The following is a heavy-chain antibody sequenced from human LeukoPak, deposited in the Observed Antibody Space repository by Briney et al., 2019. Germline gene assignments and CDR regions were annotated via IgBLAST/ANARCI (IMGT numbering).Heavy chain of an antibody. D-gene: IGHD3-16*01. V-gene: IGHV3-53*01. J-gene: IGHJ4*02. CDR3: ANQGGAAHY. Sequence: PGGSLRLSCAVSGFTVSNSFMTWVRQAPGKGLEWVSLIYISCTKYYSESVKGRFIITRYNYKNTLYLQMNSLRVEDTAVYYCANQGGAAHYWGQGALVTVSS. CDR2: IYISCTK. CDR1: GFTVSNSF.